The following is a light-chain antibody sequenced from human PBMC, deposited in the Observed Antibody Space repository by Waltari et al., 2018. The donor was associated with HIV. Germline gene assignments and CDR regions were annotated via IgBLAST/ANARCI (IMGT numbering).Light chain of an antibody. CDR3: CSYADDYTWV. CDR2: DAN. CDR1: SSDVGDYNY. V-gene: IGLV2-11*01. Sequence: QSALTQPRSVSGSPGQSVTISCTGTSSDVGDYNYVSWYQQHPGKAPKLMIFDANKRPSGVPDRFSGSKSGNTASLTISGLQAEDEADYYCCSYADDYTWVFGGGTKLTVL. J-gene: IGLJ3*02.